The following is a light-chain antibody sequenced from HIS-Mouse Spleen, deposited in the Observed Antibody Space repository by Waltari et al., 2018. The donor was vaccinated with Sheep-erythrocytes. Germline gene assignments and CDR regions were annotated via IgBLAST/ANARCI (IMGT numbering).Light chain of an antibody. CDR2: DVS. CDR1: SSDVGGYNY. CDR3: CSYAGSYKHV. Sequence: QSALTQPSSVFGSPGQSVTISCTGTSSDVGGYNYVSWYQQHPGKAPKLMISDVSKWPSRFRGRFSGAKSDITASLTISGLQAEDESDYCCCSYAGSYKHVFATGTKVTVL. J-gene: IGLJ1*01. V-gene: IGLV2-11*01.